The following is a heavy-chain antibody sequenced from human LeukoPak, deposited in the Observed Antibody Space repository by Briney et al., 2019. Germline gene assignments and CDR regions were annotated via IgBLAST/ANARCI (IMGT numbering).Heavy chain of an antibody. J-gene: IGHJ4*02. CDR3: ASSYSYGLPFDY. CDR1: GFTFSSHW. CDR2: IKQDGSET. V-gene: IGHV3-7*01. Sequence: GGSLRLSCAASGFTFSSHWMSWVRQAPGKGLEWVANIKQDGSETYYVDSVKGRFTVSKDNAKNSLYLQMNSLRVEDTAVYYCASSYSYGLPFDYWGQGTLVTVSS. D-gene: IGHD5-18*01.